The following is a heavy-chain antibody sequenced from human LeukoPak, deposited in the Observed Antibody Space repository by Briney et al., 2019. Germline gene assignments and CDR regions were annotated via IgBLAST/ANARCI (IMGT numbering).Heavy chain of an antibody. Sequence: SETLSLTCTVSGGSISSYYWSWIRQPPGKGLEWIGYIYYSGSTNYNPSLKSRVTISVDTSKNQFSLKLSSVTASDTAVYYCARVSSRGWFDPWGQGTLVTVSS. CDR1: GGSISSYY. CDR3: ARVSSRGWFDP. CDR2: IYYSGST. D-gene: IGHD6-6*01. J-gene: IGHJ5*02. V-gene: IGHV4-59*01.